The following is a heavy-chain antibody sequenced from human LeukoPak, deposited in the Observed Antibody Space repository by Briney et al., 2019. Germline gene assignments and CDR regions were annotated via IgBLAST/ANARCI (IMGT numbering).Heavy chain of an antibody. CDR2: ISSSSSYI. V-gene: IGHV3-21*01. CDR3: AGGQDYYGSEYGMDV. J-gene: IGHJ6*04. D-gene: IGHD3-10*01. Sequence: GGSLILSCAASGFTFSSYSMNWVRQAPGKGLEWVSSISSSSSYIYYADSVKGRFTISRDNAKNSLYLQMNSLRAEDTAVYYCAGGQDYYGSEYGMDVWGKGTTVTVSS. CDR1: GFTFSSYS.